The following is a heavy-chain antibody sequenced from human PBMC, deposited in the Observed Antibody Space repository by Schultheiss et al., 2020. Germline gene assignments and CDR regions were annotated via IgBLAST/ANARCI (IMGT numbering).Heavy chain of an antibody. CDR3: ARDLRYYGSGSRDY. V-gene: IGHV4-39*02. D-gene: IGHD3-10*01. J-gene: IGHJ4*02. CDR1: GGSISSSSHY. CDR2: FYYSGST. Sequence: SETLSLTCTVSGGSISSSSHYWGWIRQPPGKGLEWIGSFYYSGSTYYNPSLKRRVTISVDTSKNHFSLNLISLTAADTAVYYCARDLRYYGSGSRDYWGQGTLVTVSS.